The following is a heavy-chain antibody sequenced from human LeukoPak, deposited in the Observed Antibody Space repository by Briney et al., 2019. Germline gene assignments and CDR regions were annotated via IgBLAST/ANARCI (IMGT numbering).Heavy chain of an antibody. CDR3: ARDQVAARRFYYYGMDV. Sequence: GGSLRLSCAASGFTFSSYWMSWVRQAPGKGLEWVSYISSSGSTIYYADSVKGRFTISRDNAKNSLYLQMNSLRAEDTAVYYCARDQVAARRFYYYGMDVWGQGTTVTVSS. D-gene: IGHD6-6*01. CDR1: GFTFSSYW. V-gene: IGHV3-48*04. CDR2: ISSSGSTI. J-gene: IGHJ6*02.